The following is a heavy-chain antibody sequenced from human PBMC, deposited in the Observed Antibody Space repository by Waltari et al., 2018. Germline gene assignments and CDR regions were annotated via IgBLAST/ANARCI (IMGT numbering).Heavy chain of an antibody. CDR3: AKAGQWLVVGSVDY. V-gene: IGHV3-9*01. Sequence: EVQLVESGGGLVQPGRSLRLSCAASGFTFDVYAMHWVRQAPGKGLEWVSGISWNSGSIGYADSVKGRFTISRDNAKNSLYLQMNSLRAEDTALYYCAKAGQWLVVGSVDYWGQGTLVTVSS. J-gene: IGHJ4*02. D-gene: IGHD6-19*01. CDR1: GFTFDVYA. CDR2: ISWNSGSI.